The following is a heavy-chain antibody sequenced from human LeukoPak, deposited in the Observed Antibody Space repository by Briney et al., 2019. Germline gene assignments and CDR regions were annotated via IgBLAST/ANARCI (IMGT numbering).Heavy chain of an antibody. J-gene: IGHJ6*03. Sequence: HSGGSLRLSCAASGFTFRSYAMHWVRQAPGKGLEWVALISYAGNIKYYADSVKGRFIISRDNSKNTLYLQMNSLRAEDTAVYYCARDPQFPDNYYYYMDVWGKGTTVTVSS. CDR3: ARDPQFPDNYYYYMDV. CDR2: ISYAGNIK. V-gene: IGHV3-30*04. D-gene: IGHD1-14*01. CDR1: GFTFRSYA.